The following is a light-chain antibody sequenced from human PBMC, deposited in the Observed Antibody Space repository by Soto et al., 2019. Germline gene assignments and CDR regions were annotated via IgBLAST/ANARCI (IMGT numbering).Light chain of an antibody. CDR1: QDISNY. CDR3: QQYDNLSIT. Sequence: DIQMTQSSSSLSASVGDRVTMTCQASQDISNYLNWYQQKPGKAPKLLIYDASNLETGAPSRFSGGGSGTDFTFTISSLQPEDIGIYYCQQYDNLSITFGQGTRLEIK. J-gene: IGKJ5*01. V-gene: IGKV1-33*01. CDR2: DAS.